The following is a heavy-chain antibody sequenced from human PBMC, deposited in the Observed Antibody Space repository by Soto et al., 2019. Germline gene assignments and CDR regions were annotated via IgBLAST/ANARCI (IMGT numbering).Heavy chain of an antibody. Sequence: SETLSLTCTVSGGSISIDNYCWSWIRQPPGKGLEWIGYIYYSGSTYYNPSLKSRVTISVDASKNQFSLKLSSVTAADTAVYYCARSHGSGSYYNDYWGQGTLVTVPS. V-gene: IGHV4-30-4*01. J-gene: IGHJ4*02. CDR3: ARSHGSGSYYNDY. D-gene: IGHD3-10*01. CDR1: GGSISIDNYC. CDR2: IYYSGST.